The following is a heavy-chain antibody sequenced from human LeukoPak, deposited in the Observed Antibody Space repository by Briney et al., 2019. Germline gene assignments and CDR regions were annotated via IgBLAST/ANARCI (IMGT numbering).Heavy chain of an antibody. J-gene: IGHJ4*02. CDR3: ARARYGSGTYDY. V-gene: IGHV3-74*01. Sequence: GGSLRLSCAASGFTFSAYWMHRVRQAPGKGLVWVSSINSDGSTTNYADFVKGRFSISRDNARDNAKNTLYLQMNSLRADDTAVYYCARARYGSGTYDYWGQGTLVTVSS. D-gene: IGHD3-10*01. CDR1: GFTFSAYW. CDR2: INSDGSTT.